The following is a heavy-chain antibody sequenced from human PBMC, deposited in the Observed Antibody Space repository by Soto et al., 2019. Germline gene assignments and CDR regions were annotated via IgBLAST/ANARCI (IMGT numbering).Heavy chain of an antibody. CDR2: IYYKGST. CDR1: GGSISSSSYY. CDR3: ARHVFSKGAFDI. V-gene: IGHV4-39*01. D-gene: IGHD2-2*01. J-gene: IGHJ3*02. Sequence: TSETLSLTCSVSGGSISSSSYYWGWIRQPPGKGLEWIASIYYKGSTYYNPSLKSRVTISVDTSKNQFSLKLSSVTAADTAVYYCARHVFSKGAFDIWGQGTMVTVSS.